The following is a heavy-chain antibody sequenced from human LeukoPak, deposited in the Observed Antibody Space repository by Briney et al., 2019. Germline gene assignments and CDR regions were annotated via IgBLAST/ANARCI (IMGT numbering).Heavy chain of an antibody. CDR2: IYSTGST. J-gene: IGHJ4*02. D-gene: IGHD6-13*01. Sequence: SETLSLTCTVSGGSISSGGYYWSWIRQPAGKGLEYLGRIYSTGSTNYNPSLRSRVTISVDTSKNHFSLKLSSVTAADTAVYYCARVGSAYSSSWYRVFDYWGQRTLVTVSS. CDR1: GGSISSGGYY. V-gene: IGHV4-61*02. CDR3: ARVGSAYSSSWYRVFDY.